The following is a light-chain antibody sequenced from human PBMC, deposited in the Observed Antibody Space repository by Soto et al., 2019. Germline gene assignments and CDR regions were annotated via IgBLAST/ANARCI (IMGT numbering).Light chain of an antibody. V-gene: IGLV1-40*01. CDR3: QSYDSSLIVG. Sequence: QSVLTQPPSVSGAPGQRVTISCTGSSSNIGAGYDVHWYQQLPGTAPKLLIYGNSNRPSGVPDRFSGSKSGTSASLAITGLQAEDDADYYCQSYDSSLIVGFGGGTKVTVL. J-gene: IGLJ2*01. CDR2: GNS. CDR1: SSNIGAGYD.